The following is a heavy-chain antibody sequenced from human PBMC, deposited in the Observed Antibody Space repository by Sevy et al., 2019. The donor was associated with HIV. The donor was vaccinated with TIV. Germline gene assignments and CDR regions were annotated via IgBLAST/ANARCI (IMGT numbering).Heavy chain of an antibody. Sequence: GGSLRLSCAASGFTFSKYWMRWVRQAPGKGLEWVANIKQDAGQKYYVDSVKGRFTISRDNAKNSLYLQMNSLRAEDTAVYFYARDDGNYYIHYWGQGTLVTVSS. CDR2: IKQDAGQK. CDR1: GFTFSKYW. CDR3: ARDDGNYYIHY. J-gene: IGHJ4*02. V-gene: IGHV3-7*01. D-gene: IGHD1-7*01.